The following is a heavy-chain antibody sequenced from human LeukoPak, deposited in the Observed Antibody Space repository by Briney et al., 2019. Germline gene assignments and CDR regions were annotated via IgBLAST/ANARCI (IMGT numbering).Heavy chain of an antibody. Sequence: PSETLSLTCAVYGGSSSGYYWSWIRQPPGKGLEWIGEINQSGSTNYNPSLKSRVTISVDTSKNQFSLKLSSLTAADSAVYYCARSNYYDSSGYYFSYAFDYWGQGTLVTVSS. J-gene: IGHJ4*02. CDR1: GGSSSGYY. CDR3: ARSNYYDSSGYYFSYAFDY. D-gene: IGHD3-22*01. CDR2: INQSGST. V-gene: IGHV4-34*01.